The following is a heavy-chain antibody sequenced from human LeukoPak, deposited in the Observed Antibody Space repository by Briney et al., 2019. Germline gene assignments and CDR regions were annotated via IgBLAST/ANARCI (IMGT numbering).Heavy chain of an antibody. Sequence: PGGSLRLSCAASGFTFSVSYMSWIRQTPGKGLEWLSFIGGSSENINYADSVKGRFIISRDNAKNSLYLQMNSLRAEDTAVYYCAREDWGAFDIWGQGTVVTVSS. V-gene: IGHV3-11*05. CDR3: AREDWGAFDI. D-gene: IGHD3-16*01. CDR2: IGGSSENI. J-gene: IGHJ3*02. CDR1: GFTFSVSY.